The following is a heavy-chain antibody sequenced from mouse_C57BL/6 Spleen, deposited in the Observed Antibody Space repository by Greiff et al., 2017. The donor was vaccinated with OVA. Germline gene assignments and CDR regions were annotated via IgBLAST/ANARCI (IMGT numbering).Heavy chain of an antibody. J-gene: IGHJ4*01. CDR3: ARSKIYGNYGDYAMDY. D-gene: IGHD2-1*01. Sequence: VQLQQSGPVLVKPGAPVKMSCKASGYTLTDYYMNWVKQSHGKSLEWIGVINPYNGGTSYNQKFKGKATLTVDKSSSTAYMELNSLTSEDSAVYYCARSKIYGNYGDYAMDYWGQGTSVTVSS. CDR2: INPYNGGT. CDR1: GYTLTDYY. V-gene: IGHV1-19*01.